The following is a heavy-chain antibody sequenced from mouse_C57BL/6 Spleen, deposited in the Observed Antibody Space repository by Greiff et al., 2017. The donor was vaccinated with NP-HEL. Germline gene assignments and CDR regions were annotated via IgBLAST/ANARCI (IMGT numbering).Heavy chain of an antibody. V-gene: IGHV14-3*01. CDR3: ARDWDSY. Sequence: VQLQQSVAELVRPGASVKLSCTASGFNIKNTYMNWVKQRPEQGLEWIGRIDPANGNTNYAPKFQGTATITADPSSPPSSRQLSSLTSEDTAIYYCARDWDSYWGQGTTLTVAS. J-gene: IGHJ2*01. D-gene: IGHD4-1*01. CDR2: IDPANGNT. CDR1: GFNIKNTY.